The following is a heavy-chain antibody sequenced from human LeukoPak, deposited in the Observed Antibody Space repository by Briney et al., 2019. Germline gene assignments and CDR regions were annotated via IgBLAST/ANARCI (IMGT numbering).Heavy chain of an antibody. CDR1: GGSISSGDYY. J-gene: IGHJ5*02. CDR3: ARGLLRSNWFDP. V-gene: IGHV4-30-4*08. Sequence: SETLSLTCTVCGGSISSGDYYWSWIRQPPGKGLEWIGYIYYSGSTYYNPSLKSRVTISVDTSKNQFSLKLSSVTAADTAVYYCARGLLRSNWFDPWGQGTLVTVSS. D-gene: IGHD4-17*01. CDR2: IYYSGST.